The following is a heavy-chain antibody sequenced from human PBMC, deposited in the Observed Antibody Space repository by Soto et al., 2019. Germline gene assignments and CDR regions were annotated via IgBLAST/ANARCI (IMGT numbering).Heavy chain of an antibody. D-gene: IGHD3-10*01. CDR2: ISATGTIS. V-gene: IGHV3-23*01. Sequence: EVQLLESGGGFIQPGGSLGLSCAASGFTFSNSVMAWVRQAPGKGLEWVSAISATGTISFYGDSVKGRFTVSRDNSKDTLYLHMGSLRAYDRALYYCTKMAWLGDPPGGDFWGQGTLVTVSS. J-gene: IGHJ4*02. CDR3: TKMAWLGDPPGGDF. CDR1: GFTFSNSV.